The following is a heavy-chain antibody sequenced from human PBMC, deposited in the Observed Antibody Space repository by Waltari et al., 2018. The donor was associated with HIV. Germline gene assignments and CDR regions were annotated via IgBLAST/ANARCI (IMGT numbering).Heavy chain of an antibody. J-gene: IGHJ4*02. V-gene: IGHV1-2*02. CDR2: NNPNSGGT. Sequence: QVQLVQSGAEVKKPGASVKVSCKASGYTFTGYYMHWVRQAPGQGLEWMGRNNPNSGGTNYAPKFQGRVTMTRDTSISTAYMELSRLRSDETAVYYCARGSRDSPENWGQGTLVTVSS. D-gene: IGHD2-2*01. CDR1: GYTFTGYY. CDR3: ARGSRDSPEN.